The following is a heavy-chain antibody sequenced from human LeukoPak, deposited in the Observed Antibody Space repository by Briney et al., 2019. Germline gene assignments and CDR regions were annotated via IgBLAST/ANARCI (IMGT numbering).Heavy chain of an antibody. Sequence: SETLSLTCTVSGGSISRYYWSWIRQPPGKGLEWIGYIYYSGSTNYNPSLKSRVTISVYTSKNQFSLKLSSVTAADTAVYYCARGILGYSYGYVRQNWFDPWGQGTLVTVSS. CDR1: GGSISRYY. CDR2: IYYSGST. D-gene: IGHD5-18*01. J-gene: IGHJ5*02. CDR3: ARGILGYSYGYVRQNWFDP. V-gene: IGHV4-59*01.